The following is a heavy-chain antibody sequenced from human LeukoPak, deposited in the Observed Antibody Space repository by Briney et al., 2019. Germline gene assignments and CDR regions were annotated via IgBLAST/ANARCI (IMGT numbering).Heavy chain of an antibody. D-gene: IGHD2-21*01. CDR2: IYPGDSDT. Sequence: GESLKISCKGSGYGFTSYWIGWVRQMPGKGLEWVGIIYPGDSDTRYSPSFQGQVTISADKSITTAYLQWSSLKASDTAMYYCARPTYGQVGAFDYWGQGTLVTVSS. CDR1: GYGFTSYW. J-gene: IGHJ4*02. CDR3: ARPTYGQVGAFDY. V-gene: IGHV5-51*01.